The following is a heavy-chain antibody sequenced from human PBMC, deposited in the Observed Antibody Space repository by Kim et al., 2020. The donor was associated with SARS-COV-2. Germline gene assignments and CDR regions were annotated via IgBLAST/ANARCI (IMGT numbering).Heavy chain of an antibody. D-gene: IGHD3-10*01. CDR3: ARRVRGGDWYFDL. Sequence: RYSPSLPGQVTISADKSISTAYLQWSSLKASDTAMYYCARRVRGGDWYFDLWGRGTLVTVAA. V-gene: IGHV5-51*01. J-gene: IGHJ2*01.